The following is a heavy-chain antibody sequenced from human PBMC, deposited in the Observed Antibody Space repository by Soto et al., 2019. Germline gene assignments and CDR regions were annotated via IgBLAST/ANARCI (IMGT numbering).Heavy chain of an antibody. CDR2: ISGSGGST. J-gene: IGHJ3*02. Sequence: SLRLSCAASGFNFSSYAMSWVRQAPGKGLEWVSAISGSGGSTYYADSVKGRFTISRDNSKNTLYLQMNSLRAEDTAVYYCAKVEVVVAAKSGAFDIWGQGTMVTVSS. V-gene: IGHV3-23*01. CDR1: GFNFSSYA. D-gene: IGHD2-15*01. CDR3: AKVEVVVAAKSGAFDI.